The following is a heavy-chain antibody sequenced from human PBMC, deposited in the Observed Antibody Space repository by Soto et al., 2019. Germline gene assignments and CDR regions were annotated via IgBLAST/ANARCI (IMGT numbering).Heavy chain of an antibody. CDR2: ISYDGSNK. Sequence: QVQLVESGGGVVQPGRSLRLSCAASGFTFSSYAMHWVRQAPGKGLEWVAVISYDGSNKYYADSVKGRFTISRDNSKNTLYLQMNSLRAEDTAVYYCARDPSNPPSVEMATTPKEYYFDYWGQGTLVTVSS. J-gene: IGHJ4*02. CDR3: ARDPSNPPSVEMATTPKEYYFDY. D-gene: IGHD5-12*01. CDR1: GFTFSSYA. V-gene: IGHV3-30-3*01.